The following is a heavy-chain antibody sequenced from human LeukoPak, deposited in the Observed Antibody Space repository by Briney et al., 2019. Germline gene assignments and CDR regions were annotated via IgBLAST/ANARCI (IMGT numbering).Heavy chain of an antibody. Sequence: PGRSLRRSCAASGFTFSSYAIHWVRQAPGKGLEWVAIISYDGGKKYYAGSVKGRFTVSRDNSKNTVYLQMNSLRAEDMAVYYCARSGDWSDSQPFDYWGQGTLVTVSS. J-gene: IGHJ4*02. D-gene: IGHD1-1*01. CDR3: ARSGDWSDSQPFDY. CDR1: GFTFSSYA. V-gene: IGHV3-30*04. CDR2: ISYDGGKK.